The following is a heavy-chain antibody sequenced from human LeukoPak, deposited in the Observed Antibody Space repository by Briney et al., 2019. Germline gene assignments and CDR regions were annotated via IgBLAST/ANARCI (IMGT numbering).Heavy chain of an antibody. J-gene: IGHJ3*02. V-gene: IGHV4-34*01. Sequence: PSETLSLTCAVYGGSFSGYYWSWIRQPPGKGLEWIGEINHSGSTNYNPSLKSRVTISVDTSKNQFSLKLSSVTAADTAEYYCARGRTVITLEKLDAFDIWGQGTMVTVSS. CDR2: INHSGST. D-gene: IGHD4-17*01. CDR1: GGSFSGYY. CDR3: ARGRTVITLEKLDAFDI.